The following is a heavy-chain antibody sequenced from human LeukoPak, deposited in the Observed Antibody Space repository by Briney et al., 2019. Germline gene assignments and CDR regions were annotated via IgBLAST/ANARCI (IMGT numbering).Heavy chain of an antibody. V-gene: IGHV3-23*01. J-gene: IGHJ4*02. D-gene: IGHD2-21*01. CDR1: GFTFRSYA. CDR3: AKDFRIGYSAHFDY. CDR2: IYENGGTT. Sequence: GGPLRLSCVGSGFTFRSYAMSWVRQAPEKGLEFVSGIYENGGTTYYADSVKGRFSISRDNSKNTLYLQMDSLRGEDTAVYYCAKDFRIGYSAHFDYWGQGALVTVSS.